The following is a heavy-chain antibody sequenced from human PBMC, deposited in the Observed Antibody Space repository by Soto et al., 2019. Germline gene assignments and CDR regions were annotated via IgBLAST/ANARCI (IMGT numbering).Heavy chain of an antibody. CDR1: GDTFSSYF. V-gene: IGHV1-18*01. Sequence: QVPLVQSGAEVKKPGASVKVSCKASGDTFSSYFITWVRQAPGQGLEWMGWISAYNGNTNYAQMLQGRVTMTTDTSTSTGYMELRSLRSDDTAVYYCARQNYYSGMDVWGHGTTVTVSS. CDR2: ISAYNGNT. CDR3: ARQNYYSGMDV. J-gene: IGHJ6*02.